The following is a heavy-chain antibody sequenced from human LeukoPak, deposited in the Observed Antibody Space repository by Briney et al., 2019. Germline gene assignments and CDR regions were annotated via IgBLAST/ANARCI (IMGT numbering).Heavy chain of an antibody. CDR2: LYYSGST. J-gene: IGHJ5*02. Sequence: PSETLSLTCTVSGGSVSSGSYYWSWIRQPPGKGLEWIGYLYYSGSTNYNPSLKSRVTISVDTSKNQFSLKLSSVTAADTAVYYCARAGSSGYIAQSWFDPWGQGTLATVSS. CDR3: ARAGSSGYIAQSWFDP. D-gene: IGHD3-22*01. V-gene: IGHV4-61*01. CDR1: GGSVSSGSYY.